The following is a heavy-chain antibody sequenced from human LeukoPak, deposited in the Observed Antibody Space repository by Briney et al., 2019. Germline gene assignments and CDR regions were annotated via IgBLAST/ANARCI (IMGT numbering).Heavy chain of an antibody. D-gene: IGHD3-3*01. V-gene: IGHV3-48*04. Sequence: HAGGSLRLSCAASGFSFSTYNMIWVRQAPGKGLECISYITPTSTTIHYADSVKGRFAVSRDNANSLLYLQMNSPRVEDTAVYYCARVVSGVTGGDYWGQGTLVSVSS. CDR3: ARVVSGVTGGDY. CDR2: ITPTSTTI. J-gene: IGHJ4*02. CDR1: GFSFSTYN.